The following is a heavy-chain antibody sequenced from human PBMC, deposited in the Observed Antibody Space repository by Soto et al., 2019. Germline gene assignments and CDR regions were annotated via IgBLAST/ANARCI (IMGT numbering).Heavy chain of an antibody. CDR3: ARDILLWFGELPPRAHDAFDI. D-gene: IGHD3-10*01. CDR1: GGSISSGGYF. V-gene: IGHV4-31*03. J-gene: IGHJ3*02. Sequence: QVQLQESGPGMVKPSQTLSLTCTVSGGSISSGGYFWSWIRQHPGKGLEWIGDINYSGSTYSNPSLMSRVTITVDTSKTQFSLKLSSVTAADTAVYYCARDILLWFGELPPRAHDAFDIWGQGTMVTVSS. CDR2: INYSGST.